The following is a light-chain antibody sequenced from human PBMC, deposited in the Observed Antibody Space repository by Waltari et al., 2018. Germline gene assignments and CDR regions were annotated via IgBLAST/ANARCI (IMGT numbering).Light chain of an antibody. CDR2: DVS. CDR3: CSYAGSYTYV. V-gene: IGLV2-11*01. CDR1: SSDVGGYNY. J-gene: IGLJ1*01. Sequence: QSALTQPRSVSGSPGQSVTISCTGTSSDVGGYNYVSWYQQHQVKAPNLMIYDVSNRPAGVPVRFSGAKSGDPASLTISGLQAEDEADYYCCSYAGSYTYVFGTGTKVTVL.